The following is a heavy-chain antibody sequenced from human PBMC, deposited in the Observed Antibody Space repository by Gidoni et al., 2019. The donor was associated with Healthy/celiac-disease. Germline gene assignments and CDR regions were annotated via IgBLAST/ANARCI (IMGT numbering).Heavy chain of an antibody. Sequence: QVQLVESGGGVVQPGRSLRLSCAASGFTFSSYAMHWVRQAPGKGLEWVAVISYDGSNKYYADSVKGRFTISRDNSKNTLYLQMNSLRAEDTAVYYCARGGLLWFGDVSYYYYGMDVWGQGTTVTVSS. V-gene: IGHV3-30-3*01. CDR1: GFTFSSYA. CDR3: ARGGLLWFGDVSYYYYGMDV. J-gene: IGHJ6*02. D-gene: IGHD3-10*01. CDR2: ISYDGSNK.